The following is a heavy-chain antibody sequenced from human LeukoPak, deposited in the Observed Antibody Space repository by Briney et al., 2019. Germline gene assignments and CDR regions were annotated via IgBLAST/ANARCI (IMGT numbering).Heavy chain of an antibody. V-gene: IGHV4-4*07. CDR1: GGSISSYY. CDR2: MYTSGST. CDR3: ARGYDGSGYYYRNWYFDL. Sequence: SETLSLTCTVSGGSISSYYWSWIRHPAGQGLEYIGRMYTSGSTNYNPSLKSRVTISVDTFKNQFSLKLSSVTAADTAVYYCARGYDGSGYYYRNWYFDLWGRGTLVTVSS. D-gene: IGHD3-22*01. J-gene: IGHJ2*01.